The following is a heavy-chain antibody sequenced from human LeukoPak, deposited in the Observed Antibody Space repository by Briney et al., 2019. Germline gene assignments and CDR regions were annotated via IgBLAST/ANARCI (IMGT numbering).Heavy chain of an antibody. CDR2: ISGSGGST. CDR1: GFTFSSYG. CDR3: ARDLSGYASSLGY. Sequence: GGTLRLSCAASGFTFSSYGMSWVRQAPGKGLEWVSAISGSGGSTYYADSVKGRFTISRDNSKNTLYLQMNSLRAEDTAVYYCARDLSGYASSLGYWGQGTLVTVSA. J-gene: IGHJ4*02. V-gene: IGHV3-23*01. D-gene: IGHD6-6*01.